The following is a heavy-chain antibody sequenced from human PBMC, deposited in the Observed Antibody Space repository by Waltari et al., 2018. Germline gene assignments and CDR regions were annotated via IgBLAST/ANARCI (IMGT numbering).Heavy chain of an antibody. CDR2: IHHRGSA. D-gene: IGHD6-13*01. CDR1: GHSITSDYY. J-gene: IGHJ5*01. CDR3: ARAEGVAAGGKAYNYFDS. V-gene: IGHV4-38-2*02. Sequence: QVQLQESGPRLVKPSETLSLICSVSGHSITSDYYWAWLRQSPAKGLEWIGTIHHRGSAYYSPSLKSRVTLSVDTSKNQFYLRVTSLTAADTAMYFCARAEGVAAGGKAYNYFDSWGQGTLVTVSS.